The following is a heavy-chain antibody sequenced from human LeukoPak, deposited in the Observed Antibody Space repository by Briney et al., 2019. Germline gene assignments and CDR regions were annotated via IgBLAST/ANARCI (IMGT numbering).Heavy chain of an antibody. CDR1: GFTFSSYA. Sequence: PGGSLRLSCVASGFTFSSYAMHWVRQAPSKGLEWVAVIWHDGSNQTYTDSVKGRFTISRDNSKNTLDLHMNSLRAEDTAMYYCARDRGPGGLAGTYYWGQGTLVTVSS. V-gene: IGHV3-33*01. D-gene: IGHD6-19*01. CDR2: IWHDGSNQ. J-gene: IGHJ4*02. CDR3: ARDRGPGGLAGTYY.